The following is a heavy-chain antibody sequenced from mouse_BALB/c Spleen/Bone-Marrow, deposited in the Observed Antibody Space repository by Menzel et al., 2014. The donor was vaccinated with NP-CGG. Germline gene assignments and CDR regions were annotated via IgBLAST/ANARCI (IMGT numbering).Heavy chain of an antibody. Sequence: EGQEVESGGGIVKPGGSLKLSCAASGFALSSSDTPWVRQTPEKRLEWVAYISSGGGSTYYPDTVKGRFTISRDNAKNNLYLQMSSLKSEDTAMYYCARQDCGYVDFDVWGAGTTVTVSS. V-gene: IGHV5-12-1*01. J-gene: IGHJ1*01. CDR1: GFALSSSD. D-gene: IGHD2-2*01. CDR3: ARQDCGYVDFDV. CDR2: ISSGGGST.